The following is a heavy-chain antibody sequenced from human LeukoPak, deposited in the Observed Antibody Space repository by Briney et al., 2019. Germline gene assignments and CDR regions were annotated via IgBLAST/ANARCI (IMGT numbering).Heavy chain of an antibody. V-gene: IGHV1-2*02. CDR2: INPDSGGT. CDR1: GYTFTGSY. J-gene: IGHJ4*02. CDR3: ARGTSGWFPA. Sequence: ASVKVSCKASGYTFTGSYMHWVRQAPGQGLEWVGWINPDSGGTNYALNFQGRVTMTRDTSISTAYMDLSRLRSDDTAVYYCARGTSGWFPAWGQGTLVTVSS. D-gene: IGHD6-19*01.